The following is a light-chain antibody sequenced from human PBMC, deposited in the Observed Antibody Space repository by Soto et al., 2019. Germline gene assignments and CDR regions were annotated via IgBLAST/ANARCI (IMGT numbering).Light chain of an antibody. V-gene: IGLV3-1*01. CDR2: QDS. J-gene: IGLJ1*01. Sequence: LTQPPSVSVSPGQTASITCSGDKLGDKYASWYQQKPGQSPVLVIYQDSKRPSGIPERFSGSNSGNTATLTISGTQAMDEADYYCQAWDSSTGVFGTGTKLTVL. CDR1: KLGDKY. CDR3: QAWDSSTGV.